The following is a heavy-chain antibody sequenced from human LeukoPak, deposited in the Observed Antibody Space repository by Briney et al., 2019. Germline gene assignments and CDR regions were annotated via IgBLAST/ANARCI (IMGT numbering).Heavy chain of an antibody. Sequence: GGSLRLSCAASGFTFSSYGMHWVRQAPGKGLEWVAFIRYDGSNKYYADSVKGRFTISRDNSKNTLYLQMNSLRAEDTAVYYCARDYTGYYDSSGYYKLGYFDLWGRGTLVTVSS. CDR1: GFTFSSYG. CDR2: IRYDGSNK. V-gene: IGHV3-30*02. J-gene: IGHJ2*01. D-gene: IGHD3-22*01. CDR3: ARDYTGYYDSSGYYKLGYFDL.